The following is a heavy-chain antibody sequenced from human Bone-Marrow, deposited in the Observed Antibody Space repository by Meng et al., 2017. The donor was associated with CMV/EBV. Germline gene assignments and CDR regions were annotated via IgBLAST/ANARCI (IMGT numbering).Heavy chain of an antibody. CDR3: TTEGTGWYDFDY. D-gene: IGHD6-19*01. CDR1: GFTFSNAW. V-gene: IGHV3-15*01. J-gene: IGHJ4*02. CDR2: IKSKTDGGTT. Sequence: GESLKISCAASGFTFSNAWMSWVRQAPGKGLEWVGRIKSKTDGGTTDYAAPVKGRFTISRDDSKNTLYLQMNSLKTEDTAVYYCTTEGTGWYDFDYWGQGTRVTVSS.